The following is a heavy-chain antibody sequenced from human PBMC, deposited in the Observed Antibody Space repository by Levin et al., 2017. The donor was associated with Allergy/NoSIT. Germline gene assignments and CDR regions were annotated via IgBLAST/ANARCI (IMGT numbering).Heavy chain of an antibody. J-gene: IGHJ4*02. CDR1: GFIFRDYY. Sequence: GESLKISCAASGFIFRDYYMTWIRQAPGKGLEWVSYISSSGSILKYADSVKGRFTISRDNVKKSLFLQMNSLRAEDTAVYYCARGTDEDYWGQGTLVTVSS. V-gene: IGHV3-11*01. CDR3: ARGTDEDY. CDR2: ISSSGSIL.